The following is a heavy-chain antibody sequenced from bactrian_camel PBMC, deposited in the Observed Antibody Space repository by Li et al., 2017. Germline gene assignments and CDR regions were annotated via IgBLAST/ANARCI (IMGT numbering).Heavy chain of an antibody. V-gene: IGHV3S53*01. CDR3: AADRYRPRSSCSSGYSEGYGYNY. Sequence: GWFRQAPGKEREWVARIDKDGSPYYADSMKGRFTVSKDNAKNTLYLQMDTLKPDDTATYYCAADRYRPRSSCSSGYSEGYGYNYWGQGTQVTVS. D-gene: IGHD2*01. J-gene: IGHJ4*01. CDR2: IDKDGSP.